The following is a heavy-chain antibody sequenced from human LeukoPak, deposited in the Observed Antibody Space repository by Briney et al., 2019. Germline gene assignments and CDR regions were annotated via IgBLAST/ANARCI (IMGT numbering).Heavy chain of an antibody. J-gene: IGHJ6*02. Sequence: GASVKVSCKASGYTFTSYGISWVRQAPGQGLEWMGWISAYNGNTNYAQKLQGRVTMTTDTSTSTAYMELRSLRSDDTAVYYCAGDGYSYGLYGMDVWGQGTTVTVSS. CDR1: GYTFTSYG. V-gene: IGHV1-18*01. CDR3: AGDGYSYGLYGMDV. D-gene: IGHD5-18*01. CDR2: ISAYNGNT.